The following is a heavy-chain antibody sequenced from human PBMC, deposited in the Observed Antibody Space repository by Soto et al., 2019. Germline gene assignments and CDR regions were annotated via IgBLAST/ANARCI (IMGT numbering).Heavy chain of an antibody. CDR1: RFTFSSYW. J-gene: IGHJ6*02. V-gene: IGHV3-7*03. CDR2: IKQDGNEK. CDR3: ARDQYGYYYFGLDG. D-gene: IGHD4-17*01. Sequence: PGGSLRLSCAASRFTFSSYWMTWVRQAPGKGLEWVANIKQDGNEKYYVDSVKGRFTISRDNAKDSLFLQMNSHRAEDTAVYYCARDQYGYYYFGLDGWGQGTRGTVSS.